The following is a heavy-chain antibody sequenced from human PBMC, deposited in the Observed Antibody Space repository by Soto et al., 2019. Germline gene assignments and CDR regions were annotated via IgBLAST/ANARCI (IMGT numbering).Heavy chain of an antibody. CDR3: ARSGSYFLSWFDP. CDR2: IIPIFGTA. Sequence: ASVKVSCKASGGTFSSYAISWVRQAPGQGLEWMGGIIPIFGTANYAQKFQGRVTITADESTSTAYMELSSLRSEDTAVYYCARSGSYFLSWFDPWGQGTLVTVSS. J-gene: IGHJ5*02. D-gene: IGHD1-26*01. CDR1: GGTFSSYA. V-gene: IGHV1-69*13.